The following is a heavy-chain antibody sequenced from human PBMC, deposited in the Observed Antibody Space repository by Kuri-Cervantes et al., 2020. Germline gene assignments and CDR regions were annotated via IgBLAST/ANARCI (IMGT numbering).Heavy chain of an antibody. J-gene: IGHJ5*02. CDR1: GGTFSSYA. CDR2: IIPIFGTA. V-gene: IGHV1-69*06. D-gene: IGHD2-15*01. Sequence: SVKVSCKASGGTFSSYAISWVRQAPGQGLEWMGGIIPIFGTANYAQKFQGRVTITADKSTSTAYMELSSLRSEDTAVYYCARDSVVVAATLGWFDPWGQGTLVTVSS. CDR3: ARDSVVVAATLGWFDP.